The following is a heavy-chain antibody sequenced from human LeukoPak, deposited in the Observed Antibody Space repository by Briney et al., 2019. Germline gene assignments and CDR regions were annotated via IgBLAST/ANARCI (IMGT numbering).Heavy chain of an antibody. CDR2: IYYSGST. CDR1: GGSISSYY. Sequence: SETLSLTCTVSGGSISSYYWSWIRQPPGKGLEWIEYIYYSGSTNYNPSLKSRVTISVDTSKNQFSLKLSSVTAADTAVYYCARARHYYGSGSFGYWGQGTLVTVSS. J-gene: IGHJ4*02. CDR3: ARARHYYGSGSFGY. D-gene: IGHD3-10*01. V-gene: IGHV4-59*12.